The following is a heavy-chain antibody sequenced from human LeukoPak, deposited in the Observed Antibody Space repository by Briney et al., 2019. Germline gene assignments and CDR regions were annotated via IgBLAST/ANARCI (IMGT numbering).Heavy chain of an antibody. D-gene: IGHD4-11*01. Sequence: PSETLSLTCTVAGGSISSYYWSWIRQPPGKGLEWIGYIYYSGSTNYNPSLKSRVTISVDTSKNQFSLKLSSVTAADTAVYYCARRLDYYYGMDVWGQGTTVTVS. CDR3: ARRLDYYYGMDV. CDR1: GGSISSYY. CDR2: IYYSGST. V-gene: IGHV4-59*01. J-gene: IGHJ6*02.